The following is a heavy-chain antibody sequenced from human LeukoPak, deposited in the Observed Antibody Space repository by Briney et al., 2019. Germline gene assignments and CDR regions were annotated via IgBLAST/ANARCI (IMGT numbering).Heavy chain of an antibody. D-gene: IGHD5-18*01. CDR1: GFTFSSYG. Sequence: PGGSLRLSCAASGFTFSSYGMHWVRQAPGKGLEWVAVIWYDGSNKYYADSVKGRFTISRDNSKNTLYLQMNSLRAEDTAVYYCAREDSYGLPPLFDYWGQGTLVTVSS. J-gene: IGHJ4*02. V-gene: IGHV3-33*08. CDR3: AREDSYGLPPLFDY. CDR2: IWYDGSNK.